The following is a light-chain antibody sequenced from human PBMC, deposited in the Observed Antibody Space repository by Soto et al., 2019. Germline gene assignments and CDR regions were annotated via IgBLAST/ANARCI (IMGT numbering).Light chain of an antibody. CDR1: SSDVGSYNL. V-gene: IGLV2-23*02. Sequence: QSVLTQPASVSGSPGQSITISCTGNSSDVGSYNLVSWYQHHPGKAPKLMIYEVSKRPSGVSNRFSGSKSGNTASLTISGLQAEDEADYYCCSYAGSSTLVFGTGTKVTVL. CDR3: CSYAGSSTLV. J-gene: IGLJ1*01. CDR2: EVS.